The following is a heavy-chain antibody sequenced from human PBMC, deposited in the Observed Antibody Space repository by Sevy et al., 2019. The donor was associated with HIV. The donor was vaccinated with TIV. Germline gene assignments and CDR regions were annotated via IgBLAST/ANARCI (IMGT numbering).Heavy chain of an antibody. D-gene: IGHD3-10*01. CDR3: ATDRGSYSPFNN. CDR2: IKPFNGDT. CDR1: GYHFIGYY. J-gene: IGHJ4*02. Sequence: ASVKVSCKVSGYHFIGYYIHWARQAPGLGLEWMAWIKPFNGDTKYAQIFQGRVTVTWDTSTSTAYMDLTRLLYDDTAIYYCATDRGSYSPFNNWGQGTLVTVSS. V-gene: IGHV1-2*02.